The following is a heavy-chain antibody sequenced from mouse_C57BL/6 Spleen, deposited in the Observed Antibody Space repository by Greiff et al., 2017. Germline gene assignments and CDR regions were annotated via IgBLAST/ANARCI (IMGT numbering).Heavy chain of an antibody. V-gene: IGHV1-59*01. J-gene: IGHJ1*03. CDR2: IDPSDSYT. CDR1: GYTFTSYW. Sequence: QVQLQQPGAELVRPGTSVKLSCKASGYTFTSYWMHWVKQRPGQGLEWIGGIDPSDSYTNYNQKFKGKATLTVDTSSSTAYMQLSSLTSEDSAVYYCARPYYCGSGYVGYFDVWGTGTTVTVSS. D-gene: IGHD1-1*01. CDR3: ARPYYCGSGYVGYFDV.